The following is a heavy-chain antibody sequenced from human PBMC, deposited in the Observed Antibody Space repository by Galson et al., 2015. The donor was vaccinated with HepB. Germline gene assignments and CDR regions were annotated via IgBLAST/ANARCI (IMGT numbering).Heavy chain of an antibody. V-gene: IGHV1-2*06. CDR3: ARDGRHSGHDWWFDF. J-gene: IGHJ4*02. CDR2: INPKNGGA. Sequence: SVKVSCKASGYTFTGYYMHWVRQAPGQGLEWMGRINPKNGGANSAQKFQGRVTMTRDTSISTAYMELTSLNSGDTAVYYCARDGRHSGHDWWFDFWGQGTLVTISS. D-gene: IGHD5-12*01. CDR1: GYTFTGYY.